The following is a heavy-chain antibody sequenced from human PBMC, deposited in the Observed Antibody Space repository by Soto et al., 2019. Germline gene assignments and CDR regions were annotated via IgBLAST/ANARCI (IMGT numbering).Heavy chain of an antibody. Sequence: ASVKVSCKASGYTFTSYGISWVRQAPGQGLEWMGWISAYNGNTNYAQKLQGRVTMTTDTSTSTAYMELRSLRSDDTAVYYCARDPSSGVFGLFFVHQLYYVMAVWAQGTTVPVSS. CDR1: GYTFTSYG. CDR3: ARDPSSGVFGLFFVHQLYYVMAV. V-gene: IGHV1-18*04. D-gene: IGHD3-3*01. J-gene: IGHJ6*02. CDR2: ISAYNGNT.